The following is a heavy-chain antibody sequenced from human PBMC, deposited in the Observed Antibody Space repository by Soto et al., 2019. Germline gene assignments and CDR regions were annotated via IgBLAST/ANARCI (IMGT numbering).Heavy chain of an antibody. D-gene: IGHD2-21*02. CDR2: IYYSGTT. Sequence: SETLSLTCTVSGGSISSGGYYFNWIRQHPGKGLEWIGYIYYSGTTYYNPSLKSRLTISVDTSKNQSSLKLSSVTAADTAVYYCARAEVLTAPFDPWGQGTLVTV. V-gene: IGHV4-31*03. J-gene: IGHJ5*02. CDR3: ARAEVLTAPFDP. CDR1: GGSISSGGYY.